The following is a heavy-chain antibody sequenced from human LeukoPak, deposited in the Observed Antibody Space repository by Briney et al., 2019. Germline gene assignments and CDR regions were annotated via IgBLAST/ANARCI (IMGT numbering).Heavy chain of an antibody. J-gene: IGHJ4*02. D-gene: IGHD3-10*01. Sequence: GGSLRLSCAASGFTVSGSYVSWVRQAQGKGLEWVSVIYDGGSTYYADSVKDRFTISRDNSKNTLYLQMNSLRAGDTAVYYCARAVVGSGSLYWGQGTLVTVSS. CDR2: IYDGGST. CDR3: ARAVVGSGSLY. V-gene: IGHV3-66*01. CDR1: GFTVSGSY.